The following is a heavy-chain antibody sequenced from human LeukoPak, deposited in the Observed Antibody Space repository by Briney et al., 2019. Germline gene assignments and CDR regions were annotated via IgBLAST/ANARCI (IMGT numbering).Heavy chain of an antibody. J-gene: IGHJ4*02. CDR2: NSSSGTTK. D-gene: IGHD3-10*01. V-gene: IGHV3-11*01. Sequence: LCSAAGGSICSDYYSWFLRPPREELVGLGSFNSSSGTTKYYAVHVKDRFTISRANAKNSLYLQMNSLRAEDTALYYSASAYGAGSYYNHIDHWGQGTLVTVSS. CDR1: GSICSDYY. CDR3: ASAYGAGSYYNHIDH.